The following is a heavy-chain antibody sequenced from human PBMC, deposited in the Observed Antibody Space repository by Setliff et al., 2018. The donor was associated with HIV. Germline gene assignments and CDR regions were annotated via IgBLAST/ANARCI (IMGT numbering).Heavy chain of an antibody. CDR1: GGSIGSHY. CDR3: ARWIYDFLSPYYSAFDS. Sequence: SETLSLTCSVSGGSIGSHYWTWIRQPPGRGLEWTGSISYRGSTYYNPSLKSRLTISVDASKNQFSLNLSSVTAADTAVYYCARWIYDFLSPYYSAFDSWGQGNLVTVSS. CDR2: ISYRGST. V-gene: IGHV4-59*05. J-gene: IGHJ4*02. D-gene: IGHD3-3*01.